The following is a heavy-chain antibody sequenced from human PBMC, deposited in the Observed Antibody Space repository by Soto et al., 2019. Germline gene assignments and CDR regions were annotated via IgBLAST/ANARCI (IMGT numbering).Heavy chain of an antibody. CDR3: ARDPLRGGYYYGMDV. Sequence: QVQLVESGGGVVQPGRSLRLSCAASGFTFSSYGMHWVRQAPGKGMERVAVIRYDGSNKYYADSVKGRFTISRDNSKNTLYLQMNSLRAEDTAVYYCARDPLRGGYYYGMDVWGQGTTVTVSS. CDR1: GFTFSSYG. V-gene: IGHV3-33*01. CDR2: IRYDGSNK. D-gene: IGHD4-17*01. J-gene: IGHJ6*02.